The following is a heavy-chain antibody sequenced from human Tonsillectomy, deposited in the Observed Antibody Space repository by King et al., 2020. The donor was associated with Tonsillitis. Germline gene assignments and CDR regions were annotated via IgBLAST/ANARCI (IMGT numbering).Heavy chain of an antibody. CDR1: GGSFSEYF. Sequence: VQLQQRGAGLLKPSETLSLTCAVYGGSFSEYFWSWIRQPPGKGLEWIGEIDHSGITNYNPSLKSRVTLSLLTSKNQFSLKLTSVTAADTAVYYCSRGGSFYYDSSAKPYYFHYYMDVWGEGTTVTVSS. D-gene: IGHD3-22*01. V-gene: IGHV4-34*01. J-gene: IGHJ6*03. CDR2: IDHSGIT. CDR3: SRGGSFYYDSSAKPYYFHYYMDV.